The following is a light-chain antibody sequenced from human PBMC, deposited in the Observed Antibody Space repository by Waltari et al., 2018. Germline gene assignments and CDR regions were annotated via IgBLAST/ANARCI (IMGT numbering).Light chain of an antibody. J-gene: IGLJ3*02. CDR3: AAWDDSLNGRV. V-gene: IGLV1-44*01. CDR2: SNN. Sequence: QSVLTQPPSASGTPGQRVTISCSGSSSNIGSNTVNWYQQPPGTAPQIPIHSNNPRPSWVPGRFAGSKSGTSASRAISGLQSEDEADYYCAAWDDSLNGRVFGGGTKLTVL. CDR1: SSNIGSNT.